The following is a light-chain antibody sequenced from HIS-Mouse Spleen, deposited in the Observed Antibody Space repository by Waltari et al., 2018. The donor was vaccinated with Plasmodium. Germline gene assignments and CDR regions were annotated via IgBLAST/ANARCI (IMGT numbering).Light chain of an antibody. CDR2: AAS. Sequence: DIQMTHSPSSLSASVGDRVTITCRARQSISNYLNWYQQKPGKAPKFLIYAASTLQSGVPARFSGSGSGTDFTLTISSLQPEDFATYYCQQSYSTWTFGQGTKVEIK. J-gene: IGKJ1*01. CDR1: QSISNY. V-gene: IGKV1-39*01. CDR3: QQSYSTWT.